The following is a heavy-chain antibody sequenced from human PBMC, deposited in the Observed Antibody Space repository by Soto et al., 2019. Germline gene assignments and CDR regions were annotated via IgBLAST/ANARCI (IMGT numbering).Heavy chain of an antibody. CDR2: IYWDDDK. D-gene: IGHD3-16*01. CDR3: AHIPNYYQYDWFDP. Sequence: QITLKESGPTLVKPTQTLTLTCTFSGFSLTTRVVGVGWIRQPLGKALECLALIYWDDDKRYSPSLQSRLSITKDTSKNQVVLTMTNVDPVDTATYYCAHIPNYYQYDWFDPWGQGTLVSVSS. V-gene: IGHV2-5*02. CDR1: GFSLTTRVVG. J-gene: IGHJ5*02.